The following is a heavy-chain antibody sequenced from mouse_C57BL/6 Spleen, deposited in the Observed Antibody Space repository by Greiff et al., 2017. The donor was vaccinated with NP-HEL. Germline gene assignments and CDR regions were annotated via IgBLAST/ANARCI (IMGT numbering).Heavy chain of an antibody. CDR2: IRLKSDNYAT. D-gene: IGHD1-1*01. Sequence: EVKLMESGGGLVQPGGSMKLSCVASGFTFSNYWMNWVRQSPEKGLEWVAQIRLKSDNYATHYAESVKGRFTISRDDSKSSVYLQMNNLRAEDTGIYYCTGEVVATDCYFDVWGTGTTVTVSS. CDR3: TGEVVATDCYFDV. CDR1: GFTFSNYW. V-gene: IGHV6-3*01. J-gene: IGHJ1*03.